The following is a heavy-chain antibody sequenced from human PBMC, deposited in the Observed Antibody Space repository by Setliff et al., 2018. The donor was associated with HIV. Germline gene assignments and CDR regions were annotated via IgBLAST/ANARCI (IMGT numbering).Heavy chain of an antibody. CDR1: GGSISSGDYY. Sequence: LSLTCTVSGGSISSGDYYWTWIRQPAGKGLQWIGRIHTSGNTNYNPSLKSRVTISVGTSKSQFSLKLSSLTAADTAVYYCARDHKYYYDSSGLDYWGQGTLVTVSS. D-gene: IGHD3-22*01. V-gene: IGHV4-61*02. CDR3: ARDHKYYYDSSGLDY. CDR2: IHTSGNT. J-gene: IGHJ4*02.